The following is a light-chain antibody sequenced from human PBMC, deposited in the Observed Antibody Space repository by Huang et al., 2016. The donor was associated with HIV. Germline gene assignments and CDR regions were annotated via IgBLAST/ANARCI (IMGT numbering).Light chain of an antibody. CDR1: QSVAINY. CDR3: QQYSSSPIT. Sequence: EIVLTQSPGTLSLSPGERATLSCRASQSVAINYLAWYQQKPGQAPRLLIYSASDRATGIPGRFSGRGSGTDFTLTINSLEPADFAMYYCQQYSSSPITFGQGTRLEIK. J-gene: IGKJ5*01. CDR2: SAS. V-gene: IGKV3-20*01.